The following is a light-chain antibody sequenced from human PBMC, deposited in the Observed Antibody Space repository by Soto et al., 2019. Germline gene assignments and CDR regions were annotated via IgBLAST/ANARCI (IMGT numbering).Light chain of an antibody. J-gene: IGKJ1*01. Sequence: AIQLTQSPSSLSASVGDRVTITFRASQGISSYLAWYQQKPGKAPKLLIYAASTLQSGVPSRFSGSGSGTDFTLTISCLQSEDFATYYCQQYYSYPRTFGQGTKVDIK. CDR1: QGISSY. V-gene: IGKV1-8*01. CDR2: AAS. CDR3: QQYYSYPRT.